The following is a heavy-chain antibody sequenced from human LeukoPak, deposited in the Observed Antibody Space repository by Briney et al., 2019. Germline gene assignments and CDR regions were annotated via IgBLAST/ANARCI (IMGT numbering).Heavy chain of an antibody. D-gene: IGHD3-10*02. CDR2: INSRSSDI. V-gene: IGHV3-21*05. CDR1: EFTFPMYW. CDR3: AELGITMIGGV. J-gene: IGHJ6*04. Sequence: PGGSLRLSCAASEFTFPMYWMSWVRQAPGKRPEWISYINSRSSDIHYADSVKGRFTISRDNAKNSLYLQMNSLRAEDTAVYYCAELGITMIGGVWGKGTTVTISS.